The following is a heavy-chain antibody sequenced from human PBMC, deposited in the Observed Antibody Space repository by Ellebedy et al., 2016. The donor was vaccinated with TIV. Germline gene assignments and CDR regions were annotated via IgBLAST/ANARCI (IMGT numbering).Heavy chain of an antibody. CDR1: GFNFRSYW. D-gene: IGHD4-17*01. J-gene: IGHJ5*02. Sequence: GESLKISCAASGFNFRSYWMTWVRQAPGKGLEWVAKIRQEGDEIYYVESVKGRFTISRDNAKNSLFLQMNRLRVEDTALYYCARRASYGDYAVQVNPWFDPWGQGTLVTVSS. CDR2: IRQEGDEI. CDR3: ARRASYGDYAVQVNPWFDP. V-gene: IGHV3-7*01.